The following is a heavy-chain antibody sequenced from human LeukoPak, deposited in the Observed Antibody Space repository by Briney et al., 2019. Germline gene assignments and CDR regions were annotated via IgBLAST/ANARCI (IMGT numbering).Heavy chain of an antibody. CDR1: GFTFSSYW. D-gene: IGHD3-10*02. V-gene: IGHV3-7*01. CDR2: IKQDGSET. J-gene: IGHJ4*02. Sequence: PGGSLRLSCAASGFTFSSYWMSWVRQAPGKGLEWVANIKQDGSETYYVDSVKRRFTISRDNAKNSLYLQMNSLRAEDTAVYYCARVMFGWLSPLDYWGQGTLVTVSS. CDR3: ARVMFGWLSPLDY.